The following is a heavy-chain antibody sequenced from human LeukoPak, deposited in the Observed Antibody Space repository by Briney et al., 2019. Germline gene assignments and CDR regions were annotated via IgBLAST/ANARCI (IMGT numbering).Heavy chain of an antibody. V-gene: IGHV1-2*02. Sequence: GASVKVSCKASGYTFTGYYMHWVRQTPGQRLDWMGWINPNSGGTNYAQKFQGRVTMPRDTSISPAYMETSRLRSDDTDVYYCVAAVAVSFDYWGQGTLVTVSS. CDR3: VAAVAVSFDY. CDR1: GYTFTGYY. D-gene: IGHD6-19*01. CDR2: INPNSGGT. J-gene: IGHJ4*02.